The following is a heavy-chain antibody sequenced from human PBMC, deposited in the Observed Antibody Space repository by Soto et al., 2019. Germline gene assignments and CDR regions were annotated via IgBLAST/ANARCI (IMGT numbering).Heavy chain of an antibody. CDR3: ARVASGYSYGYAVFGY. J-gene: IGHJ4*02. V-gene: IGHV1-69*13. CDR1: GGTFSSYA. Sequence: GASVKVSCKASGGTFSSYAISWVRQAPGQGLEWMGGIIPIFGTANYAQKFQGRVTITADESTSTAYMELSSLRSEDTAVYYCARVASGYSYGYAVFGYWGQGTLVTVYS. D-gene: IGHD5-18*01. CDR2: IIPIFGTA.